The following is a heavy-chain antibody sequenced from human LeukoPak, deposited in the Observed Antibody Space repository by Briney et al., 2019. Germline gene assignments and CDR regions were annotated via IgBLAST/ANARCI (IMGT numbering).Heavy chain of an antibody. J-gene: IGHJ4*02. CDR1: GYTFRSYR. V-gene: IGHV3-7*01. Sequence: PGGSLRLSCAASGYTFRSYRISWVRQAPGKGLEWVANIKQDGSEKYYVDAVKGRFTISRDNAKNSLYLHMNSLSAEDKAVYYCARDEYRNAYWGQGTLVTVSS. CDR3: ARDEYRNAY. D-gene: IGHD5-18*01. CDR2: IKQDGSEK.